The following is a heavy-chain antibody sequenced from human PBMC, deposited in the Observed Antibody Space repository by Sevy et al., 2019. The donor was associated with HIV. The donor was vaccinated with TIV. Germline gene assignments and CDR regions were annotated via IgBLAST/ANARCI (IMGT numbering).Heavy chain of an antibody. V-gene: IGHV4-30-4*01. Sequence: SETLSLTCTVSGGSISSGDYYWTWIRQSPGKGLEWIGYIYYSGTTYYNPSLKSRVTISVDMSKNKVYLNLSSVTAADTAVYFCARSQNVDSSPFDFWGQGALVTVSS. J-gene: IGHJ5*01. CDR3: ARSQNVDSSPFDF. D-gene: IGHD5-12*01. CDR2: IYYSGTT. CDR1: GGSISSGDYY.